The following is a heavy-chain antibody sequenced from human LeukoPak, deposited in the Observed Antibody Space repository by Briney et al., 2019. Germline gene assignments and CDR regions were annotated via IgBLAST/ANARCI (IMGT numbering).Heavy chain of an antibody. Sequence: GGSLRLSCAASGFTFSSYSMNWVRQAPGEGLEWVSSISSSSSYIYYADSVKGRFTISRDNAKNSLYLQMNSLRAEDTAVYYCASVRDGYNYYYWGQGTLVTVSS. CDR1: GFTFSSYS. CDR3: ASVRDGYNYYY. J-gene: IGHJ4*02. CDR2: ISSSSSYI. V-gene: IGHV3-21*01. D-gene: IGHD5-24*01.